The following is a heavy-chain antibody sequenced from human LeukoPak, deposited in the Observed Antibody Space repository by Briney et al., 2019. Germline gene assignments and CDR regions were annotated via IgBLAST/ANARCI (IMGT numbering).Heavy chain of an antibody. V-gene: IGHV3-23*01. CDR2: TSGSGGST. J-gene: IGHJ4*02. CDR3: APDPNKWLRNY. CDR1: GFTFSSYT. D-gene: IGHD5-12*01. Sequence: GGSLRLSRAASGFTFSSYTMNWVRQAPGWGLEWVSTTSGSGGSTYYADSVKGRFTISRDNSKNTLYLQMNSLRAEDTAVYYCAPDPNKWLRNYWGQGALVTVSS.